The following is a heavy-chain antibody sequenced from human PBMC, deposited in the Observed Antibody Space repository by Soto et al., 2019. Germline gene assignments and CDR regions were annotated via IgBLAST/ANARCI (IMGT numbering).Heavy chain of an antibody. CDR3: ARDKGVGEYSSSSGAFDI. Sequence: GESLKISCAASGFTFSSYAMHWVRQAPGKGLEWVAVISYDGSNKYYADSVKGRFTISRDNSKNTLYLQMNSLRAEDTAVYYCARDKGVGEYSSSSGAFDIWGQGTMVTVSS. CDR1: GFTFSSYA. CDR2: ISYDGSNK. D-gene: IGHD6-6*01. V-gene: IGHV3-30-3*01. J-gene: IGHJ3*02.